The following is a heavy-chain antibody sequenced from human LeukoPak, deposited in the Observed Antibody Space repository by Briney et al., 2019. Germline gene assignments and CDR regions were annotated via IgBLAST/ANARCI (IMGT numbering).Heavy chain of an antibody. CDR3: ARLGSSRWYAEWFDP. Sequence: SETLSLTCTVSGGSISSYYWSWIRQPAGKGLEWIGRIYTSGSTNYNPSLKSRVTMSVDTSKNQFSLKLSSVTAADTAVYYCARLGSSRWYAEWFDPWGQGTLVTVSS. V-gene: IGHV4-4*07. CDR2: IYTSGST. CDR1: GGSISSYY. J-gene: IGHJ5*02. D-gene: IGHD6-13*01.